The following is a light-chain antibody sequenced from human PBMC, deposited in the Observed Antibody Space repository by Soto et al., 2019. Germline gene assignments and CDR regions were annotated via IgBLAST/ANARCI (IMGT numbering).Light chain of an antibody. CDR2: LEGSGSY. CDR1: SGHSSNI. Sequence: QAVVTQSSSASASLGSSVKLTCTLSSGHSSNIIAWHQQQPGKAPRYLMKLEGSGSYNKGSGVPDRFSGSSSGADRYLTISDLQFEDEADYYCETWDSNTRVFGGGTQLTVL. CDR3: ETWDSNTRV. V-gene: IGLV4-60*02. J-gene: IGLJ7*01.